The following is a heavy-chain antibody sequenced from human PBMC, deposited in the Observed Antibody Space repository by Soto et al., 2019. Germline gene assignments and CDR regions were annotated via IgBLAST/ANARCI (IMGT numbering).Heavy chain of an antibody. CDR3: ARGGSLWFGELSAYYDVMDV. CDR2: INPNSGGT. J-gene: IGHJ6*02. Sequence: GASVKVSCKASGYTFTGYYMHWVRQAPGQGLEWMGWINPNSGGTNYAQKFQGWVTMTRDTSISTAYMELSRLRSDDTAVYYCARGGSLWFGELSAYYDVMDVCGQGTTVTGS. D-gene: IGHD3-10*01. CDR1: GYTFTGYY. V-gene: IGHV1-2*04.